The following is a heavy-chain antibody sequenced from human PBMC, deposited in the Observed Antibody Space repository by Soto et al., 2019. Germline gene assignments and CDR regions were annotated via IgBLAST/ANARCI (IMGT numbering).Heavy chain of an antibody. CDR1: GGSFSGYY. J-gene: IGHJ6*02. Sequence: SETLSLTCAVYGGSFSGYYWSWIRQPPGKGPDWIGEVNHSGSTNYNPSLKSRVTISVDTSKNQFSLKLSSVTAADTAVYYCARDCSGGSCYSGGKYYYYGMDVWGQGTTVTVSS. CDR2: VNHSGST. V-gene: IGHV4-34*01. D-gene: IGHD2-15*01. CDR3: ARDCSGGSCYSGGKYYYYGMDV.